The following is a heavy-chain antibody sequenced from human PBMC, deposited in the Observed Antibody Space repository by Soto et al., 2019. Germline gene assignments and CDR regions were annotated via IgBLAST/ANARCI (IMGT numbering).Heavy chain of an antibody. J-gene: IGHJ5*02. Sequence: QVQLVQSGAEVKKPGASVKVSCKASGYTFTSYAISWVRQAPGQGLEWMGWISAYNGNTNYPQKLPARVPMPTNTSTSTAYFELRSLRSDDTPVYSCARDAPPEPSWAQGTLVPVSS. CDR3: ARDAPPEPS. CDR1: GYTFTSYA. V-gene: IGHV1-18*01. CDR2: ISAYNGNT. D-gene: IGHD1-26*01.